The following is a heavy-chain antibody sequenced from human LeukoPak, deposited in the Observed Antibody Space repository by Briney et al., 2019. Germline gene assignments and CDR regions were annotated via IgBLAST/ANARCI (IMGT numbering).Heavy chain of an antibody. D-gene: IGHD5/OR15-5a*01. CDR2: ISYDGSNK. CDR1: GFTFSSYA. J-gene: IGHJ4*02. Sequence: GGSLRLSCAASGFTFSSYAMHWVRQAPGKGLEWVAVISYDGSNKYYTDSVKGRFTISRDNSKNTLYQQMNSLRAEDTAVYYCARDPAIYVLIIWSVDYWGQGTLVTVSS. CDR3: ARDPAIYVLIIWSVDY. V-gene: IGHV3-30*04.